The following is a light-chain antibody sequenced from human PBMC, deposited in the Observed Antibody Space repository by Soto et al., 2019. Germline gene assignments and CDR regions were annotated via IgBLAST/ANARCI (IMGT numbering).Light chain of an antibody. J-gene: IGKJ1*01. CDR2: KAS. Sequence: DIQMTQSPSTLSAFVGDRVTITCRASQSISTWLAWYQQKPGKAPKLLIYKASSLESGVPTRFSSSGSWTEFTLTINSLQPDDFATYYYQQYNSFWTFGQGTKVEIK. CDR1: QSISTW. CDR3: QQYNSFWT. V-gene: IGKV1-5*03.